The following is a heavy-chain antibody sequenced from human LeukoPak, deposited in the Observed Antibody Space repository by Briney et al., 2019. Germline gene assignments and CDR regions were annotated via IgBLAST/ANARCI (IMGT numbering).Heavy chain of an antibody. Sequence: ASVKVSFKASGYTFTSYGISWVRQAPGQGLEWMGWINPNSGGTNYAQKFQGRVTMTRDTSISTAYMELSRLRSDDTAVYYCARPYSYSSSWYGGLEYFDPWGQGTLVTVSS. J-gene: IGHJ5*02. D-gene: IGHD6-13*01. CDR2: INPNSGGT. CDR3: ARPYSYSSSWYGGLEYFDP. CDR1: GYTFTSYG. V-gene: IGHV1-2*02.